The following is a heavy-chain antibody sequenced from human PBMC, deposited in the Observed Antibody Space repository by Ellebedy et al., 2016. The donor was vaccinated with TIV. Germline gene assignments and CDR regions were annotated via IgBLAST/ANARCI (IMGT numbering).Heavy chain of an antibody. D-gene: IGHD6-19*01. CDR2: IYYSGST. CDR3: ARGSSSGWYPFDY. V-gene: IGHV4-31*03. J-gene: IGHJ4*02. Sequence: MPSETLSLTCTVSGGSISSSSYYWSWIRQHPGKGLEWIGYIYYSGSTYYNPSLKSRVTISVDTSKNQFSLKLSSVTAADTAVYYCARGSSSGWYPFDYWGQGTLVTVSS. CDR1: GGSISSSSYY.